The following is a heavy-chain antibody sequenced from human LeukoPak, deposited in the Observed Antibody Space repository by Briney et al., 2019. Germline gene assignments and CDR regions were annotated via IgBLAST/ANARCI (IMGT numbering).Heavy chain of an antibody. CDR1: GGSISSSSYY. CDR2: IYYSGST. J-gene: IGHJ4*02. D-gene: IGHD3-3*01. CDR3: ASARRDFWSGRNFEYYFDY. Sequence: SETLSLTCTVSGGSISSSSYYWGWIRQPPGKGLEWIGSIYYSGSTYYNPSLKSRVTISVDTSKNQFSLKLSSVTAADTAVYYCASARRDFWSGRNFEYYFDYWGQGTLVTVSS. V-gene: IGHV4-39*01.